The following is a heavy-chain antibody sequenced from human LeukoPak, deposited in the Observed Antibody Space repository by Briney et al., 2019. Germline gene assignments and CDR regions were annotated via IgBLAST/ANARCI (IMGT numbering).Heavy chain of an antibody. CDR2: ISAYNGNT. D-gene: IGHD6-19*01. CDR1: GYTFTSYG. J-gene: IGHJ5*02. V-gene: IGHV1-18*01. CDR3: ARAYEQWLVPDWFDP. Sequence: VASVKVSCKASGYTFTSYGISWVRQAPGQGLEWMGWISAYNGNTNYAQKLQGRVTMTTDTSTSTAYMELRSLRSDDTAVYYCARAYEQWLVPDWFDPWGQGTLVTVSS.